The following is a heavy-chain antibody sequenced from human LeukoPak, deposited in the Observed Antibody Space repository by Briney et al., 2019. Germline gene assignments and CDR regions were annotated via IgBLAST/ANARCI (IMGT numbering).Heavy chain of an antibody. CDR1: GGSFSGYY. D-gene: IGHD3-10*01. CDR2: INHSGST. CDR3: ASMWFGELTLPPYYFDY. J-gene: IGHJ4*02. Sequence: PSETLSLTCAVYGGSFSGYYWSWIRQPPGKGLEWIGEINHSGSTNYNPSLKSRVTISVDTSKNQFSLKLSSVTAADTAVYYCASMWFGELTLPPYYFDYWGQGTLVTVSS. V-gene: IGHV4-34*01.